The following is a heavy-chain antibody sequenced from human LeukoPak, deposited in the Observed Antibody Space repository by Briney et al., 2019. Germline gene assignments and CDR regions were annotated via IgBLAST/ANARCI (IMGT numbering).Heavy chain of an antibody. CDR1: GGSISSSNW. D-gene: IGHD6-6*01. J-gene: IGHJ4*02. CDR2: IYHSGST. CDR3: ATRGSSSETDY. Sequence: PSETLCLTCAVSGGSISSSNWWSWVRQPPGKGLEWIGEIYHSGSTNYNPSLKSRVTISVDKSKTQFSLRLSSVTAADTAVYYCATRGSSSETDYWGQGTLVTVSS. V-gene: IGHV4-4*02.